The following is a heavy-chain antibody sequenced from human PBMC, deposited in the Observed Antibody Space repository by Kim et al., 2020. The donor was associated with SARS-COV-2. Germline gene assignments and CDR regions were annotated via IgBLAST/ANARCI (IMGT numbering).Heavy chain of an antibody. CDR1: GGSISSSSYY. D-gene: IGHD1-26*01. Sequence: SETLSLTCTVSGGSISSSSYYWGWIRQPPGKGLEWIGSIYYSGSTYYNPSLKSRVTISVDTSKNQFSLKLSSVTAADTAVYYCARDVEGGSYHFDYWGQGTLVTVSS. CDR2: IYYSGST. V-gene: IGHV4-39*07. CDR3: ARDVEGGSYHFDY. J-gene: IGHJ4*02.